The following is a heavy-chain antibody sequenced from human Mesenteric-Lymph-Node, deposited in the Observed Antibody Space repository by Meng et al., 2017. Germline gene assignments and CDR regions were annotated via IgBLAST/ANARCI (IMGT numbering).Heavy chain of an antibody. CDR1: GFTFSSYW. CDR3: ARDPYYDYVWGSYRLGAFDY. V-gene: IGHV3-7*01. J-gene: IGHJ4*02. Sequence: GESLKISCAASGFTFSSYWMSWVRQAPGKGLEWVANIKQDGSEKYYVDSVKGRFTISRDNAKNSLYLQMNSLRAEDTAVYYCARDPYYDYVWGSYRLGAFDYWGQGTLVTVSS. D-gene: IGHD3-16*02. CDR2: IKQDGSEK.